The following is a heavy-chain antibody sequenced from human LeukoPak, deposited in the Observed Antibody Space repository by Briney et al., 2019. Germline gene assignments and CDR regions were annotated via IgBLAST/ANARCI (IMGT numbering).Heavy chain of an antibody. CDR2: ISAYDGNT. Sequence: ASVKVSCKASGYTFTSYGISWVRQAPGQGLEWMGWISAYDGNTNYAQKLQGRVTMTTDTSTSTAYMELRSLRSDDTAVYCCARGPAYNWNFPPDPWGQGTLVTVSS. J-gene: IGHJ5*02. CDR1: GYTFTSYG. V-gene: IGHV1-18*01. CDR3: ARGPAYNWNFPPDP. D-gene: IGHD1-7*01.